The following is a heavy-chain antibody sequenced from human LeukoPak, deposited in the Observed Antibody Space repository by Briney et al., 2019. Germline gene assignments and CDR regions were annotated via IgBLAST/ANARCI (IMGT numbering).Heavy chain of an antibody. V-gene: IGHV1-69*02. D-gene: IGHD2-2*02. CDR2: IIPILGIA. CDR1: GGTFSSYT. J-gene: IGHJ3*02. Sequence: SVKVSCKASGGTFSSYTISWVRQAPGQGLEWMGRIIPILGIANYAQKFQGRVTITADKSTSTAYMELSSLGSEDTAVYYCASRITEYCSSTSCYIGAFDIWGQGTMVTVSS. CDR3: ASRITEYCSSTSCYIGAFDI.